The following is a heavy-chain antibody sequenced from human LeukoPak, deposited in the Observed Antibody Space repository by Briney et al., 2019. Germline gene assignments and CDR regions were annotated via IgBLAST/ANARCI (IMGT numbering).Heavy chain of an antibody. V-gene: IGHV3-30*12. CDR1: GFSFRSYG. CDR3: ARSCSGGSCYSLFDY. CDR2: ITYDGSNE. Sequence: GGSLRLSCAASGFSFRSYGMHWVRQAPGKGLEWVTFITYDGSNEYYADSVKGRFTSSRDNSKNTLYLQMNSLRGEDTAVYYCARSCSGGSCYSLFDYWGQGTLVTVSS. D-gene: IGHD2-15*01. J-gene: IGHJ4*02.